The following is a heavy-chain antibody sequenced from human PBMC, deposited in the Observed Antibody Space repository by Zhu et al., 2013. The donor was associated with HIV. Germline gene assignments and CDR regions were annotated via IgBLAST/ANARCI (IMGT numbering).Heavy chain of an antibody. CDR1: GGTFSNFA. V-gene: IGHV1-69*06. CDR2: IVPIFGST. Sequence: QVQLVQSGAEVKKPGSSVKVSCKASGGTFSNFALSWVRQAPGQGLEWLGKIVPIFGSTNYAQNFQGRITMTRNTSISTAYMELSSLRSEDTAVYYCAARGNDYGVYYYYGMDVWGQGTTVTVSS. D-gene: IGHD4-17*01. J-gene: IGHJ6*02. CDR3: AARGNDYGVYYYYGMDV.